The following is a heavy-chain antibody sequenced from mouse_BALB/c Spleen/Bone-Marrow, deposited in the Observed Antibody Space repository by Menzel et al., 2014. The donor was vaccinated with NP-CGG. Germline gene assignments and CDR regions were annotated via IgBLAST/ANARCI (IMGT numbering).Heavy chain of an antibody. J-gene: IGHJ4*01. CDR2: IRNKAYGYTT. CDR1: GFTFTDYY. Sequence: EVMLVESGGGLVQPGGSLRLSCTPSGFTFTDYYMSWVRQPPGKALEWLAFIRNKAYGYTTEYSASVRGRFTISRHNSQSILYLQMNTLRAEDSATYYCARFPMDYWGQGTSVTVSS. CDR3: ARFPMDY. V-gene: IGHV7-3*02.